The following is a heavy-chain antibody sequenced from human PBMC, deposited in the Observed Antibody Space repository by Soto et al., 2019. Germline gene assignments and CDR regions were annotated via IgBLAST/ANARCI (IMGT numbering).Heavy chain of an antibody. CDR2: IYSGGST. Sequence: EVQLVETGGGLIQPGGSLRLSCAASGFTVSSNYMSWVRQAPGKGLEWVSVIYSGGSTYYADSVRGRFTISRDNSKNTLYLQMNSLRAEDTAVYYCAREGSGSYYFDYWGQGTLVTVSS. D-gene: IGHD1-26*01. CDR1: GFTVSSNY. V-gene: IGHV3-53*02. CDR3: AREGSGSYYFDY. J-gene: IGHJ4*02.